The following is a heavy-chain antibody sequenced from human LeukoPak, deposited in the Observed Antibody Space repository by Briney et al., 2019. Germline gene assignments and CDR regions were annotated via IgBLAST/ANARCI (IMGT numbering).Heavy chain of an antibody. J-gene: IGHJ5*02. V-gene: IGHV1-46*01. CDR3: ARDLMYSNYVNWFDP. D-gene: IGHD4-11*01. CDR2: INPSGGGT. CDR1: GYIFTSNY. Sequence: ASVKVSCKASGYIFTSNYIHWARQAPGQGLEWMGIINPSGGGTTYAQKFQGRVTMTRDLSTSTVYMELSSLRSEDTAVYYCARDLMYSNYVNWFDPWGQGTLVTVSS.